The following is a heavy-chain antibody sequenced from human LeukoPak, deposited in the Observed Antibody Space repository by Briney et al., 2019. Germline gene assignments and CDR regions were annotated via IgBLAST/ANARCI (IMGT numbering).Heavy chain of an antibody. CDR1: GFTFSSCT. V-gene: IGHV3-21*01. Sequence: GGSLRLSCAASGFTFSSCTMNWVRQAPGKGLEWVSSISSSSSSIYYEDSVKGRFTISRDNAKNSLYLRMSSLRAEDTAVYYCARAGGYCDGGTCYSYYFDYWGQRTLVTVSS. J-gene: IGHJ4*02. D-gene: IGHD2-15*01. CDR2: ISSSSSSI. CDR3: ARAGGYCDGGTCYSYYFDY.